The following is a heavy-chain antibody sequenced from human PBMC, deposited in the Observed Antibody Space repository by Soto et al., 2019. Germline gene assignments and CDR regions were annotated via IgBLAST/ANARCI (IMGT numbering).Heavy chain of an antibody. Sequence: EVQLLESGGGLVQPGGSLRLSCAASGFTFSSYAMSWVRQAPGKGLEWVSAISGSGGSTYYADSVKGRFTISRDNSKNTLDLQMNSLRAEDTAVYYCAKDPEARGATMDYWGQGTLVTVSS. CDR2: ISGSGGST. V-gene: IGHV3-23*01. D-gene: IGHD2-15*01. CDR3: AKDPEARGATMDY. CDR1: GFTFSSYA. J-gene: IGHJ4*02.